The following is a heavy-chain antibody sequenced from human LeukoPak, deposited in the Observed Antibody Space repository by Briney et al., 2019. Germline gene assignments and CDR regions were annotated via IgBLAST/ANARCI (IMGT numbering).Heavy chain of an antibody. V-gene: IGHV3-66*04. D-gene: IGHD3-22*01. CDR3: ARLSANSSAYFFDY. CDR2: IYRGGST. CDR1: GFTVGSNY. J-gene: IGHJ4*02. Sequence: GGSLRLFCAASGFTVGSNYMSWVRQAPGKGLEWVSIIYRGGSTNYADSVKGRFTISRDTSKNTLYLQMNSLRAEDTAVYYCARLSANSSAYFFDYWGQGTLVTVSS.